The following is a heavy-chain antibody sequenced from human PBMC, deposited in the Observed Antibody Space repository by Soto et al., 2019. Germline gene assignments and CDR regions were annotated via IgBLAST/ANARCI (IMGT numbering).Heavy chain of an antibody. V-gene: IGHV1-18*01. CDR2: ISAYNGNT. J-gene: IGHJ1*01. CDR1: GYTFTSYG. CDR3: ARDLPIRGEGVCYLQH. D-gene: IGHD3-16*01. Sequence: QVQLVQSGAEVKKPGASVKVSCKASGYTFTSYGISWVRQAPGQGLEWMGWISAYNGNTNYAQKLQGRVTMTTDTSKRTAYMELRIQRSDDTAVYYCARDLPIRGEGVCYLQHRGQGTLGTVS.